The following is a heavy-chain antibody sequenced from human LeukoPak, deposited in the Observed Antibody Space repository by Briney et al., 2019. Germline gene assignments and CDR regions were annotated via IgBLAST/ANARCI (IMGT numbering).Heavy chain of an antibody. CDR3: ATESGTYSGTCFDY. CDR1: GFTFSDYY. J-gene: IGHJ4*02. V-gene: IGHV3-11*01. Sequence: PGGSLRLSCAASGFTFSDYYMSWIRQAPGKGLEWVSYITSSSSTIYYADSVKGRFTISRDNAKNSLYLQMNSLRAEDTAVYYCATESGTYSGTCFDYWGQGNLVTVSS. CDR2: ITSSSSTI. D-gene: IGHD1-26*01.